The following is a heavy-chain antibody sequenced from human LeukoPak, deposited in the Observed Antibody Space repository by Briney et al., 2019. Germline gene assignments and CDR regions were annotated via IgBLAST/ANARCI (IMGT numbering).Heavy chain of an antibody. J-gene: IGHJ4*02. CDR1: GGSISSYY. CDR3: ARVAAAGNYYSDY. V-gene: IGHV4-59*12. Sequence: PSETLSLTCTVSGGSISSYYWSWIRQPPGKGLEWIGSIYYSGSTYYNPSLKSRVTISIDTSKNQFSLKLSSVTAADTAVYFCARVAAAGNYYSDYWGQGTLVTVSS. CDR2: IYYSGST. D-gene: IGHD6-13*01.